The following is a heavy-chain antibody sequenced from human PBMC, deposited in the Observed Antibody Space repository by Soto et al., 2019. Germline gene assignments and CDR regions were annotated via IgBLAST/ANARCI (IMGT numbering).Heavy chain of an antibody. D-gene: IGHD6-13*01. Sequence: ASVKVSCKASGYTFTSYAMHWVRQAPGQRLERMGWINAYNGNTKYAQKLQGRVIMTTDISTSTAYMELRSLRSDDTAVYYCAREAGYSSSWYPFDYWGQGTLVTVSS. V-gene: IGHV1-3*01. CDR2: INAYNGNT. CDR3: AREAGYSSSWYPFDY. J-gene: IGHJ4*02. CDR1: GYTFTSYA.